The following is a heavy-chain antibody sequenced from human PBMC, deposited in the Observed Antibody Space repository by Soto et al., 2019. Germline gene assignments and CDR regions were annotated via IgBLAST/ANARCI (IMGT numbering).Heavy chain of an antibody. CDR1: GYSINSEKYY. J-gene: IGHJ4*02. D-gene: IGHD6-6*01. Sequence: SETLSLTCSVSGYSINSEKYYWGWIRQPPGKGLEWIGYIYFSGSTNYNPSLKSRVTISVDTSKNQFSLKLSSVTAADTAVYYCASDGIAAPFDYWGQGTLVTVSS. CDR3: ASDGIAAPFDY. CDR2: IYFSGST. V-gene: IGHV4-61*05.